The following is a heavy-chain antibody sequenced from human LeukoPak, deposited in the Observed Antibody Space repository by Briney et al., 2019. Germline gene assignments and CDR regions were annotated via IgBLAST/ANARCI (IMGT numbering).Heavy chain of an antibody. Sequence: SVKVSCKASGYTFTTYDINWVRQATGQGLEWMGWMNPNSGNTGYAHKFQGRVTMTRNTAINTAYMELSSLRSEDTAVYYCARVAGPIDYWGQGTLVTVSS. CDR2: MNPNSGNT. V-gene: IGHV1-8*01. D-gene: IGHD2-15*01. CDR3: ARVAGPIDY. J-gene: IGHJ4*02. CDR1: GYTFTTYD.